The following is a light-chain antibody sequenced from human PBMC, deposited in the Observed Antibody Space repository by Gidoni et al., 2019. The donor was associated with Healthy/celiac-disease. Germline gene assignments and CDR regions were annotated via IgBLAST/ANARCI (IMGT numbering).Light chain of an antibody. V-gene: IGLV3-21*02. CDR2: DDS. CDR3: QVWDSSSDPNVV. J-gene: IGLJ2*01. CDR1: NIGSKS. Sequence: SYVLTQPPSVSVAPGQTARITCGGNNIGSKSVHWYQQKPGQAPVLVVYDDSDRPSGSPERFSGSNSGNTATLTISRVEAGDEADYYCQVWDSSSDPNVVFGGGTKLTVL.